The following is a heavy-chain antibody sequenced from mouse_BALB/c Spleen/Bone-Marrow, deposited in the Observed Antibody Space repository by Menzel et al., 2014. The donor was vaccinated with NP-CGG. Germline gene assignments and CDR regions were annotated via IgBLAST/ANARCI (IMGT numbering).Heavy chain of an antibody. Sequence: VQLQESGPQLVRPGASVKISCKASGYSFTSYWMHWVKQRPGQXLEWXGMIDPSDSETRLNQXFXDKATLTVDKSXSTAXMQLSSPTSEDSAVYYCARSRLRRTFYAMXYWGQGTSVTVSS. J-gene: IGHJ4*01. CDR3: ARSRLRRTFYAMXY. CDR2: IDPSDSET. D-gene: IGHD2-4*01. V-gene: IGHV1-59*01. CDR1: GYSFTSYW.